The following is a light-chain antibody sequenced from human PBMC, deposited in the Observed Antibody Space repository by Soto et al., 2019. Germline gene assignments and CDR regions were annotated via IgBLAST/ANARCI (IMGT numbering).Light chain of an antibody. V-gene: IGKV1-39*01. CDR2: AAS. CDR1: QGISTY. CDR3: QQSYSTTWT. J-gene: IGKJ1*01. Sequence: DIPMTQSPSSLSASVGDRVTITCRASQGISTYLNWYQQKPGKAPKLLIYAASSLQSGVPSRVSGSGSETDFTLTISSLQPEDFATYSCQQSYSTTWTFGQGTKVEIK.